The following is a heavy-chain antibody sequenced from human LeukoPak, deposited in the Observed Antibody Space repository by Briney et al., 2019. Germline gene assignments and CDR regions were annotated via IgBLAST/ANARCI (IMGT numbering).Heavy chain of an antibody. CDR1: GFTVSSNY. J-gene: IGHJ4*02. CDR2: IYSGGST. D-gene: IGHD6-19*01. CDR3: ARGLIAVAGTFDY. V-gene: IGHV3-53*01. Sequence: GGSLRLSCAASGFTVSSNYMSWVRQAPGRGLEWVSVIYSGGSTYYADSVKGRFTISRDNSKNTLHLQMNSLRAEDTAVYYCARGLIAVAGTFDYWGQGTLVTVSS.